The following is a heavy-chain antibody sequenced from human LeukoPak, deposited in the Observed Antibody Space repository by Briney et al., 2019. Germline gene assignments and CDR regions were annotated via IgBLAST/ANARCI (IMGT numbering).Heavy chain of an antibody. CDR3: ARELYSSGWEGAINWFDP. CDR2: IYYSGST. V-gene: IGHV4-59*01. CDR1: GGSISSYY. Sequence: SETLSLTCTVSGGSISSYYWSWIRQPPGKGLEWIGYIYYSGSTNYNPSLKSRVTISVDTSKNQFSLKLSSVTAADTAVYYCARELYSSGWEGAINWFDPWGQGTLVTVSS. D-gene: IGHD6-19*01. J-gene: IGHJ5*02.